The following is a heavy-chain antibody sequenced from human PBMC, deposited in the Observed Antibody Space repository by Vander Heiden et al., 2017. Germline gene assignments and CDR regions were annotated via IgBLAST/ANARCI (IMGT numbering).Heavy chain of an antibody. CDR3: TRTPSTVTGPTDAFDI. D-gene: IGHD4-17*01. J-gene: IGHJ3*02. Sequence: EVQLVEYGGGLIKPGRSLRLSCTASGFSFGDSAVSWFRQAPGKGLEWVGFTRSKAYGGTTEYAASVKGRFTISRDDSKSIAYLQMNSLKTEDTAVYYCTRTPSTVTGPTDAFDIWGQGTMVTVSS. CDR2: TRSKAYGGTT. CDR1: GFSFGDSA. V-gene: IGHV3-49*05.